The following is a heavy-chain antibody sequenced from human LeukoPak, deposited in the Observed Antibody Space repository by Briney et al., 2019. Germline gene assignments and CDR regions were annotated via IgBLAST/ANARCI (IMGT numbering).Heavy chain of an antibody. CDR1: GFTVSSNY. J-gene: IGHJ3*02. V-gene: IGHV3-53*04. Sequence: GGSLRLSCAASGFTVSSNYMSWVRQAPGKGLEWVSVIYSGGSTYYADSVKGRFTISRHNSKNTLYLQINSLRAEDTAVYYCARGLWFGELSGAFDIWGQGTMVTVSS. D-gene: IGHD3-10*01. CDR3: ARGLWFGELSGAFDI. CDR2: IYSGGST.